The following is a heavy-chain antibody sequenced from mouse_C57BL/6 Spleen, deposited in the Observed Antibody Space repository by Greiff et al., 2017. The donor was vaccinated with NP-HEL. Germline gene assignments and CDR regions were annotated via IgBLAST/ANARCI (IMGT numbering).Heavy chain of an antibody. D-gene: IGHD2-12*01. CDR3: ARYEAYYSPYYAMDY. CDR2: IYPGSGST. Sequence: QVQLQQPGAELVKPGASVKMSCKASGYTFTSYWITWVKQRPGQGLEWIGDIYPGSGSTNYNEKFKSKAILTVDTTSSTAYMQLSSLTSEDSAVYYCARYEAYYSPYYAMDYWGQGTSVTVSS. CDR1: GYTFTSYW. V-gene: IGHV1-55*01. J-gene: IGHJ4*01.